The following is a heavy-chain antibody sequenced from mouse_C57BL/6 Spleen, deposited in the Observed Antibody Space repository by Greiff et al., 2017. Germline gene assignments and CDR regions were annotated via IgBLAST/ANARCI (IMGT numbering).Heavy chain of an antibody. V-gene: IGHV5-9*01. CDR1: GFTFSSYT. CDR3: ARHGNYDWYFDV. CDR2: ISGGGGNT. Sequence: EVMLVESGGGLVKPGGSLKLSCAASGFTFSSYTMSWVRQTPEKRLEWVATISGGGGNTYYPDSVKGRFTISRDNAKNTLYLQMSSLKSEDTAWYYCARHGNYDWYFDVWGTGTTVTVSS. J-gene: IGHJ1*03. D-gene: IGHD2-1*01.